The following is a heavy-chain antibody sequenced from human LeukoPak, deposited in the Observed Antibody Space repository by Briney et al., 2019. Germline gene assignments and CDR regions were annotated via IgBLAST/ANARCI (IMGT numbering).Heavy chain of an antibody. Sequence: GGSLRLSCAASGFTFSDYYMSWVRQAPGKGLEWVSSISSSSSYIYYADSVKGRFTISRDNAKNSLYLQMNSLRAEDTAVYYCARATYYDFWSGYYNRLDYWGQGTLVTVSS. CDR3: ARATYYDFWSGYYNRLDY. CDR1: GFTFSDYY. D-gene: IGHD3-3*01. CDR2: ISSSSSYI. J-gene: IGHJ4*02. V-gene: IGHV3-21*01.